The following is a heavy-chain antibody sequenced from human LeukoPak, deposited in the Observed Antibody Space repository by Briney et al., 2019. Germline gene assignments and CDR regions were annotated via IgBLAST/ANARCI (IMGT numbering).Heavy chain of an antibody. CDR1: GYTFTGYY. V-gene: IGHV1-2*02. CDR2: INPNSGGT. D-gene: IGHD2-2*01. CDR3: AREPGARYCSSTSCPYFDY. Sequence: GASVKVSCKASGYTFTGYYMHWVRQAPGRGLGWMGWINPNSGGTNYAQKFQGRVTMTRDTSISTAYMELSRRRSDDTAVYYCAREPGARYCSSTSCPYFDYWGQGTLVTVSS. J-gene: IGHJ4*02.